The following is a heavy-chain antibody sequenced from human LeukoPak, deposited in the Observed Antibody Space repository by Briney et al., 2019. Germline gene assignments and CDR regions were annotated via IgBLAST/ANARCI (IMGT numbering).Heavy chain of an antibody. V-gene: IGHV5-10-1*01. CDR3: ARSAINYGRVNWFDP. CDR1: GYSFTTYL. J-gene: IGHJ5*02. D-gene: IGHD2-2*01. Sequence: GESLKISCKGSGYSFTTYLISWVRQMPGKGLEWMGRIDPSDSFTKYSPSFEGHVTISADKSISTAYLQWSSLKASDTAMYYCARSAINYGRVNWFDPWGQGTLVTVSS. CDR2: IDPSDSFT.